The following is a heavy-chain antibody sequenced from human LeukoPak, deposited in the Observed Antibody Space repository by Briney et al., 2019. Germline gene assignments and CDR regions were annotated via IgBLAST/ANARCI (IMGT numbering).Heavy chain of an antibody. D-gene: IGHD4-17*01. J-gene: IGHJ4*02. CDR2: INPNSGGT. CDR3: ARVGGKYGDLNFDY. CDR1: GYTFTGYY. Sequence: ASVKVSCKASGYTFTGYYMHWVRQAPGQGPEWMGWINPNSGGTNYAQKLQGRVTMTRDTSISTAYMELSRLRSDDTAVYYCARVGGKYGDLNFDYWGQGTLVTVSS. V-gene: IGHV1-2*02.